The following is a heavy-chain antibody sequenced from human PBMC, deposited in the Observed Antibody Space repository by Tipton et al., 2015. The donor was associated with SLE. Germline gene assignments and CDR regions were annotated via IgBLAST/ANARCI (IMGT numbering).Heavy chain of an antibody. J-gene: IGHJ4*02. V-gene: IGHV3-30*02. CDR2: IRADGSNK. CDR3: AGGTGAYFDH. CDR1: GFTYSGYA. D-gene: IGHD3-16*01. Sequence: GSLRLSCAASGFTYSGYAMHWVRQAPGKGLEWVAFIRADGSNKDYADSVKGRFTISRDISKNTLYLQMNRLRVEDTAVYYCAGGTGAYFDHWGQGTLVTVSS.